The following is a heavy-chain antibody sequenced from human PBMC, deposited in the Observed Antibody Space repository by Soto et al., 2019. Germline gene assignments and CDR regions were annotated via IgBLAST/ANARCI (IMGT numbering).Heavy chain of an antibody. CDR3: ARDGGYSGFLYGMDV. V-gene: IGHV3-53*01. D-gene: IGHD1-26*01. J-gene: IGHJ6*02. CDR1: GFTVSSNY. Sequence: GGSLRLSCAASGFTVSSNYMSWVRQAPGKGLEWVSVIYSGGSTYYADSVKGRFTISRDNSKNTLYLQMNSLRAEDTAVYYCARDGGYSGFLYGMDVWGQGXTVTVYS. CDR2: IYSGGST.